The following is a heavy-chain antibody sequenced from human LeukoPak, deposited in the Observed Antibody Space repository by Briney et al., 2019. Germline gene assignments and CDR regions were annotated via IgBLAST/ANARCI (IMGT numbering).Heavy chain of an antibody. Sequence: SETLSLTCAVYGGSFSGYYWSWIRQPPGKGLEWIGEINHSGSTNYNPSLKSRVTISVDTSKNQFSLKLSSVTAADTAVYYCARQGHGDFGDYWGQGTLVTASS. CDR2: INHSGST. D-gene: IGHD4-17*01. J-gene: IGHJ4*02. CDR1: GGSFSGYY. CDR3: ARQGHGDFGDY. V-gene: IGHV4-34*01.